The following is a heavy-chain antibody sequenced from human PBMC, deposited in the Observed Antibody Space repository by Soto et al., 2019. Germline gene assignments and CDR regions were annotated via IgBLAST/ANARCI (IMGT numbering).Heavy chain of an antibody. J-gene: IGHJ6*02. V-gene: IGHV3-30*03. CDR2: ISYDGSNK. Sequence: QVQLVESGGGVVQPGRSLRLSCAASGFSFSSYGMHWVRQAPGKGLEWVAVISYDGSNKYYADSVKGRFTISRDNSKNTLDVQKNSLRGEDTAVYYCARQRYRYYYYYGMDVWGQGTTVTVSS. CDR1: GFSFSSYG. CDR3: ARQRYRYYYYYGMDV. D-gene: IGHD1-26*01.